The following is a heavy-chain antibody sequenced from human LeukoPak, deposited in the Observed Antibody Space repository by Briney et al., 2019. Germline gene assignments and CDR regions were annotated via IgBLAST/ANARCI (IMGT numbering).Heavy chain of an antibody. V-gene: IGHV4-59*11. CDR2: IYYSGST. D-gene: IGHD1-26*01. CDR3: ARGYSGSYGRFDY. Sequence: SETLSLTCTVSGGSISSHYWSWIRQPPGKGLEWIGYIYYSGSTSYNPSLKSRVTISVDTSKNQFSLKLSSVPAADTAVYYCARGYSGSYGRFDYWGQGTLVTVSS. J-gene: IGHJ4*02. CDR1: GGSISSHY.